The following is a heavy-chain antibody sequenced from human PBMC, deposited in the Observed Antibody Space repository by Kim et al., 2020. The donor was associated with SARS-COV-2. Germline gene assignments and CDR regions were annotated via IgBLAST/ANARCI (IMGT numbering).Heavy chain of an antibody. J-gene: IGHJ4*02. D-gene: IGHD3-9*01. CDR3: TSLYDTDY. V-gene: IGHV3-73*01. CDR2: SYAT. Sequence: SYATAYAASVKGRFTISRDDSKNTAYLQMNSPKSEDTAVYYCTSLYDTDYWGQGTLVTVSS.